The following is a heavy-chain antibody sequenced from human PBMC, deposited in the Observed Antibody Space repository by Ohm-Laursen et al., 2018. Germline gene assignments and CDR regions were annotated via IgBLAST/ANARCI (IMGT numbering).Heavy chain of an antibody. J-gene: IGHJ4*02. CDR2: ISSSSTI. CDR1: GFTFSSYS. V-gene: IGHV3-48*01. D-gene: IGHD2-8*01. Sequence: SLRLSCSASGFTFSSYSMNWVRQAPGKGLEWVSYISSSSTIYYADSVKGRFTISRDNSKNTLYLQMNSLRAEDTAVYYCVKDPGVADYWGQGTLVTVSS. CDR3: VKDPGVADY.